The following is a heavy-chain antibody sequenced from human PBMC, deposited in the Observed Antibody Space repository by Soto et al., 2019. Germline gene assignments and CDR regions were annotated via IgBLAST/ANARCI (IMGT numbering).Heavy chain of an antibody. CDR3: ARDYQTAGLLLCGESTLADY. D-gene: IGHD3-10*01. CDR1: GYTFTSYG. CDR2: ISAYNGNT. J-gene: IGHJ4*02. V-gene: IGHV1-18*01. Sequence: ASVKVACKASGYTFTSYGISWVRQAPGQGLEWMGWISAYNGNTNYAQKLQGRVTMTTDTSTSTAYMELRSLRSDDTAVYYCARDYQTAGLLLCGESTLADYCGQGTLVTVSS.